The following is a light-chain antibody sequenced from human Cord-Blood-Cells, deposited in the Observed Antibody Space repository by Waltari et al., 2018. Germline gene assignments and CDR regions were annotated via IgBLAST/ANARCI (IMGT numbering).Light chain of an antibody. CDR1: QSISSY. Sequence: DIHMSQPPPSLSASVGERFTTTCRASQSISSYLNWYQQKPGKATKPLIYAASSLQSGVPSRFSGSGSGTDFTLTISSLQPEDFATYYCQQSYSTPHTFGQGTKLEIK. J-gene: IGKJ2*01. V-gene: IGKV1-39*01. CDR2: AAS. CDR3: QQSYSTPHT.